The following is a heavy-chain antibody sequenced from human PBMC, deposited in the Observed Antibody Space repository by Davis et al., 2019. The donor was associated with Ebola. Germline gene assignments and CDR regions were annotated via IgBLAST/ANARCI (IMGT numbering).Heavy chain of an antibody. CDR1: GFTFSSYA. J-gene: IGHJ4*02. CDR3: AKGASMTTVTTEGFDY. Sequence: PGGSLRLSCAASGFTFSSYAMSWVRQAPGKGLEWVSAISGSGGSTYYADSVKGRFTISRDNSKNTLYLQMNSLRAEDTAVYYCAKGASMTTVTTEGFDYWGQGTLVTVSS. V-gene: IGHV3-23*01. CDR2: ISGSGGST. D-gene: IGHD4-17*01.